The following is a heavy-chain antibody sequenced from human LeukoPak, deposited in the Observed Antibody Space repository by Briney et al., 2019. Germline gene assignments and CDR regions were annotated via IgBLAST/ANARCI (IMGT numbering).Heavy chain of an antibody. CDR3: ARVSMVRGVTYYYYYYMDV. CDR2: INPSGGST. J-gene: IGHJ6*03. Sequence: ASVKVSCKASGYTFTNYYMHWVRQAPGQGLEWMGIINPSGGSTSYAQKFQGRVTMTRDMSTSTVYMELTSLRSEDTAVYYCARVSMVRGVTYYYYYYMDVWGKGTTVTISS. V-gene: IGHV1-46*01. D-gene: IGHD3-10*01. CDR1: GYTFTNYY.